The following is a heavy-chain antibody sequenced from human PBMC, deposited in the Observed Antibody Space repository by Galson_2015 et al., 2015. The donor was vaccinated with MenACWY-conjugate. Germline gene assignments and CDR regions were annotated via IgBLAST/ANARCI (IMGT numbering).Heavy chain of an antibody. CDR2: INTDGDKT. D-gene: IGHD1-26*01. J-gene: IGHJ5*02. CDR1: GFTFGSSW. CDR3: ARDRRGTYYVPDNWFDP. Sequence: SLRLSCAASGFTFGSSWMHWVRQAPGKGLLWVSRINTDGDKTTYADSVKGRFIISRDNAKNTLYLQMDSLRAEDTAVYYCARDRRGTYYVPDNWFDPWGQGTLVVVSS. V-gene: IGHV3-74*01.